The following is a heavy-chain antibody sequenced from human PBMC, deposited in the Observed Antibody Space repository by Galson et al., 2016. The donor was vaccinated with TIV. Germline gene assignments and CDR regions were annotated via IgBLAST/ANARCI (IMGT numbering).Heavy chain of an antibody. CDR2: INVGNGDT. J-gene: IGHJ4*02. Sequence: QSGAEVKKPGESLRISCKAFGYIFASHAMHWVRLASGQRPEWMGWINVGNGDTKYSERLQGRVTLTGDTSANTAYMELSGLRSEDTAMYYCARDRRGSGDFDNWGQGTLVTVS. D-gene: IGHD3-10*01. CDR1: GYIFASHA. V-gene: IGHV1-3*01. CDR3: ARDRRGSGDFDN.